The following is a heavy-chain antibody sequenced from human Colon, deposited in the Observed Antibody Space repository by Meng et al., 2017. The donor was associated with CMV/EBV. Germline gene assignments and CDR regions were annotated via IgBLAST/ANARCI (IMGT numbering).Heavy chain of an antibody. V-gene: IGHV5-51*01. CDR1: GYTFTTYW. CDR2: IYPGDSDS. J-gene: IGHJ5*01. CDR3: ARVLGIAENWFDS. Sequence: KVSCKGSGYTFTTYWNARVRHMPGKGLEWMGIIYPGDSDSRYRPTFQGQVTMSIDNSLNTAYLQWSSLETSDTAMYYCARVLGIAENWFDSWGPGTLVTVSS. D-gene: IGHD3-16*01.